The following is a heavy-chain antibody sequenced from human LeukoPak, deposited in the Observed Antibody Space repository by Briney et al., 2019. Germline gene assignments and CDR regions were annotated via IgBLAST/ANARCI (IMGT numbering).Heavy chain of an antibody. D-gene: IGHD1-26*01. CDR2: IYTSGST. Sequence: SETLSLTCTVSGGSISSYYWSWIRQPAGKGLEWIGRIYTSGSTYYNPSLKSRVTISVDTSKNQFSLKLSSVTAADTAVYYCARDLGIVGATKAGYWGQGTVVTVSS. CDR1: GGSISSYY. CDR3: ARDLGIVGATKAGY. V-gene: IGHV4-4*07. J-gene: IGHJ4*02.